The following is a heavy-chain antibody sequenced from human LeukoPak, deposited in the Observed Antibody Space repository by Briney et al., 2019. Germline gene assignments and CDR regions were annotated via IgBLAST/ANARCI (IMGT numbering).Heavy chain of an antibody. CDR1: GYSFTSYL. V-gene: IGHV5-10-1*01. J-gene: IGHJ4*02. Sequence: GGSLKISCKGSGYSFTSYLISWVRQMPGKGLEWMGRIDPSDSYTNYSPSFQGHVTISADKSISTAYLQWSSLKASDTAMYYCARHPGDRIESFDYWGQGTLVTVSS. CDR2: IDPSDSYT. D-gene: IGHD7-27*01. CDR3: ARHPGDRIESFDY.